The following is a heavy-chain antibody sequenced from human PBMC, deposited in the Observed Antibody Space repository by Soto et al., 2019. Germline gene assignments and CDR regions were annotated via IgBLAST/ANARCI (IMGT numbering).Heavy chain of an antibody. D-gene: IGHD3-16*01. Sequence: PSETLSLTCTVSGDSVRNKYWGWIRRPPGRGLEWIGYIYRSGSTKYNPSLKSRLTISVDTSKNQFSLKLSSVTAADTAVYYCARTLDYGHMDVWGKGTTVTVSS. CDR1: GDSVRNKY. J-gene: IGHJ6*03. CDR2: IYRSGST. V-gene: IGHV4-4*09. CDR3: ARTLDYGHMDV.